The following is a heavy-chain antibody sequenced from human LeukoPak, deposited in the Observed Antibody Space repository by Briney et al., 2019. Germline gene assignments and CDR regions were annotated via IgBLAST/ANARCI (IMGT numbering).Heavy chain of an antibody. CDR2: INHSGST. V-gene: IGHV4-34*01. D-gene: IGHD2-2*02. CDR1: GGSFSGYY. CDR3: ARARGGYCSSTSCYTGRYYFDY. J-gene: IGHJ4*02. Sequence: PSETLSLTCAVYGGSFSGYYWSWIRQPPGKGLEWIGEINHSGSTNHNPSLKSRVTISVDTSKNQFSLKLSSVTAADTAVYYCARARGGYCSSTSCYTGRYYFDYWGQGTLVTVSS.